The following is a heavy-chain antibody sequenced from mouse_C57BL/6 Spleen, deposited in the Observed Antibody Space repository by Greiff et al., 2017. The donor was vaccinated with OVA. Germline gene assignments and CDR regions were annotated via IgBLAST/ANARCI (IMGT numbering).Heavy chain of an antibody. CDR2: IRSKSSNYAT. Sequence: EVQVVESGGGLVQPKGSLKLSCAASGFTFNTYAMHWVRQAPGKGLEWVARIRSKSSNYATYYADSVKDRFTISRDASQSMLYLQMNNLKTEDTAMYYCVGWLRGFAYWGQGTLVTVSA. J-gene: IGHJ3*01. V-gene: IGHV10-3*01. D-gene: IGHD2-2*01. CDR3: VGWLRGFAY. CDR1: GFTFNTYA.